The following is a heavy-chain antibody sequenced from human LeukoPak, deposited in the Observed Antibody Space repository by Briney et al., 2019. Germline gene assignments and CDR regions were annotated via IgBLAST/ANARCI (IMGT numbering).Heavy chain of an antibody. CDR3: ATGPGSYLNYGMDV. CDR1: GFTVSSNY. J-gene: IGHJ6*02. Sequence: PGGSLRLSCAASGFTVSSNYMSWVRQAPGKGLEWVSVIYSGGSTYYADSVKGRFTITRANSKNPLYLQMNSLRAEDTAVYYCATGPGSYLNYGMDVWGQGTTVTVS. V-gene: IGHV3-53*01. CDR2: IYSGGST. D-gene: IGHD1-26*01.